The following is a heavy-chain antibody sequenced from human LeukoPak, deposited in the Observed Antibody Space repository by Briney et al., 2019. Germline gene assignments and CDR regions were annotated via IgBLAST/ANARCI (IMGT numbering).Heavy chain of an antibody. J-gene: IGHJ4*02. CDR1: GFAFSSYS. CDR3: VRDGPNGYNDLDS. CDR2: ISSDGSNK. D-gene: IGHD5-24*01. V-gene: IGHV3-30*04. Sequence: PGRSLRLSCAASGFAFSSYSMHWVRQAPGKGLGSVAVISSDGSNKYYADSMKGRFTISRDNSKNTLYLEMNSLRAEDTAVYYCVRDGPNGYNDLDSWGRGTLVIVSS.